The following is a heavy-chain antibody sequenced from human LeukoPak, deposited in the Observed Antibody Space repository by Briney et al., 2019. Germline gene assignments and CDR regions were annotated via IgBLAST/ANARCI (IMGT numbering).Heavy chain of an antibody. J-gene: IGHJ4*02. CDR3: ARGADSSGRAYFDH. CDR1: GFTFSDYS. CDR2: ISFSVNTK. D-gene: IGHD6-19*01. V-gene: IGHV3-48*04. Sequence: GGSLRLSCAASGFTFSDYSMNWVRQAPGEGLEWVSYISFSVNTKYYGDSVKGRFTISRDNAKNSLYLHMDSLRAEDTAVSYCARGADSSGRAYFDHWGQGTLVTVSS.